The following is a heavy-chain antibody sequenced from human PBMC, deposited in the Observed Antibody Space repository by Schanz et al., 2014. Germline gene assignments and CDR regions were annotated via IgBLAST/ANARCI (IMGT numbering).Heavy chain of an antibody. J-gene: IGHJ6*02. V-gene: IGHV1-69*04. CDR1: GYTFTEYT. Sequence: QVQLVQSGPEVEKPGASVKVSCKTSGYTFTEYTMYWLRQAPGQGLEWMGRIIPIHGIVNYAQRFQDRVRITADKSTSTAYMELSSLTSDDTAIYYCARAAASTLFGIALPSDYGYYGMDVWGQGTTVTVAS. D-gene: IGHD3-10*01. CDR2: IIPIHGIV. CDR3: ARAAASTLFGIALPSDYGYYGMDV.